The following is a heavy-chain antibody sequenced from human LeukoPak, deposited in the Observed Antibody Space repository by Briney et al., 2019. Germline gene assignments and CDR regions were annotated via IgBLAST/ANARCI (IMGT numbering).Heavy chain of an antibody. CDR2: ISGSGGST. J-gene: IGHJ5*02. Sequence: PGGSLRLSCAASGFTFSSYAMSWVRQAPGKGLEWVSAISGSGGSTYYADSVKGRFTISRDNSKNTLYLQMNSLRAEDTAVYYCAKVPGYPYGGYGFDPWGQGTLVTVSS. D-gene: IGHD4-17*01. CDR1: GFTFSSYA. V-gene: IGHV3-23*01. CDR3: AKVPGYPYGGYGFDP.